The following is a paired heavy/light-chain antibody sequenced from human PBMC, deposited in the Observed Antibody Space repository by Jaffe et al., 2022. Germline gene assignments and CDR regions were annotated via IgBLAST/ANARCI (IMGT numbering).Light chain of an antibody. CDR2: GKN. CDR1: SLRSYY. J-gene: IGLJ1*01. Sequence: SSELTQDPAVSVALGQTVRITCQGDSLRSYYASWYQQKPGQAPVLVIYGKNNRPSGIPDRFSGSSSGNTASLTITGAQAEDEADYYCNSRDSSGNHLYVFGTGTKVTVL. CDR3: NSRDSSGNHLYV. V-gene: IGLV3-19*01.
Heavy chain of an antibody. CDR2: ISSSSSTI. V-gene: IGHV3-48*01. CDR1: GFTFSSYS. Sequence: EVQLVESGGGLVQPGGSLRLSCAASGFTFSSYSMNWVRQAPGKGLEWVSYISSSSSTIYYADSVKGRFTISRDNAKNSLYLQMNSLRAEDTAVYYCARDNFWSGEDPIIGHYYYMDVWGKGTTVTVSS. D-gene: IGHD3-3*01. CDR3: ARDNFWSGEDPIIGHYYYMDV. J-gene: IGHJ6*03.